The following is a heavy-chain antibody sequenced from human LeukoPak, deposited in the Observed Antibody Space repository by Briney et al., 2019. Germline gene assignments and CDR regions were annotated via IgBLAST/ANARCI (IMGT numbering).Heavy chain of an antibody. CDR3: ATFYSGSYIVAFDI. D-gene: IGHD1-26*01. Sequence: GASVKVSFKVSGYTLTESSMHWVRQAPGKGLEWMGGFDPEDGETIYAQKFQGRVTMTEDTSTDTAYMELSSLRSEDTAVYYCATFYSGSYIVAFDIWGQGTMVTVSS. J-gene: IGHJ3*02. CDR2: FDPEDGET. V-gene: IGHV1-24*01. CDR1: GYTLTESS.